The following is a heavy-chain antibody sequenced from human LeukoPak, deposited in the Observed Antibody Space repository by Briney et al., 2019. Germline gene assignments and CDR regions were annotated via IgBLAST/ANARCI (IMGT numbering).Heavy chain of an antibody. CDR3: AKSSIVVVPAATYFDY. D-gene: IGHD2-2*01. CDR1: GFTFSSYA. V-gene: IGHV3-23*01. CDR2: ISGSGGST. J-gene: IGHJ4*02. Sequence: GGSLRLSCAASGFTFSSYAMSWVRQAPGKGLEWVSAISGSGGSTYYADSVKGRFTISRDNSKNTLYLQMNSLRAEDTAVYYCAKSSIVVVPAATYFDYWGQGTLVTVSS.